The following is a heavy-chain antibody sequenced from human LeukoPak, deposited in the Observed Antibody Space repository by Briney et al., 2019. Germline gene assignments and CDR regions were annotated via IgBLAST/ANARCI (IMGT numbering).Heavy chain of an antibody. CDR2: IGTSETII. V-gene: IGHV3-48*03. J-gene: IGHJ4*02. D-gene: IGHD3-10*01. Sequence: GGSLRLSCVTSGFTFSSSEMSCIRQAPGKGLEWIAYIGTSETIIYYGDSVKGRFTISRDNAKNTLYLQMNSLRAEDTAVYYCTTDNYLWIGDLFGEHSWGQGTLVTVSS. CDR1: GFTFSSSE. CDR3: TTDNYLWIGDLFGEHS.